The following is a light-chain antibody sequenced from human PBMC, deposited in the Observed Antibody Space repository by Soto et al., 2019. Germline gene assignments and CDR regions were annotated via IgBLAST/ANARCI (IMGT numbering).Light chain of an antibody. CDR3: QQYGSSPQA. V-gene: IGKV3-20*01. CDR1: QSVAGSY. Sequence: EIVLTQSPGTLSLSPGERATLSCRASQSVAGSYLAWYQQKPGQAPRLLIYGASSRATGIPARFSGSGSGTDFTLTISRLEPEDCAVFYCQQYGSSPQAFGQGTKVEIK. J-gene: IGKJ1*01. CDR2: GAS.